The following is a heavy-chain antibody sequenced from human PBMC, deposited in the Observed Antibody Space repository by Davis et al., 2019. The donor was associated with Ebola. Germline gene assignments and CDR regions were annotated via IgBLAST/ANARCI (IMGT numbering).Heavy chain of an antibody. J-gene: IGHJ4*02. CDR2: INREGSST. CDR1: GFSVSDYW. V-gene: IGHV3-74*01. CDR3: VRDYNY. Sequence: HTGGSLRLSCAVSGFSVSDYWMHWVRQAPGKGLVYVPRINREGSSTSYADSVKGRFTISRDNAKNTLYLQMNSLRAEDTAVYYCVRDYNYWGQGTLVTVSS. D-gene: IGHD3-10*01.